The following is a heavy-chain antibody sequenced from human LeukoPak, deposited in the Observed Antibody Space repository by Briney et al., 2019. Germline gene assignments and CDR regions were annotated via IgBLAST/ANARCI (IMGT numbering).Heavy chain of an antibody. V-gene: IGHV4-4*07. D-gene: IGHD2-15*01. CDR2: IYTSGST. J-gene: IGHJ6*02. CDR1: GGSISSYY. Sequence: SETLSLTCTVSGGSISSYYWSWIRQPAGKGLEWIGRIYTSGSTNYNPSLKSRVTMSVDTSKNQFSLKLSSVTAADTAVYYCARSAASRYCSGGSCSDYGMDVWGQGTRSPSP. CDR3: ARSAASRYCSGGSCSDYGMDV.